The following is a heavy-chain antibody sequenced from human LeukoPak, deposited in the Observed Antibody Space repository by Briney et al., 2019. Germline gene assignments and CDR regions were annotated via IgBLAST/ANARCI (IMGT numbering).Heavy chain of an antibody. CDR3: ARDRGNYYASGSYYAP. D-gene: IGHD3-10*01. J-gene: IGHJ5*02. CDR2: INPDSGGT. Sequence: ASVKVSCKASGYTFTGYYIHWVRQAPGQGLEWMGWINPDSGGTNYVRRFQGRVSMTRDTSITTAYLELSSLTSDDTAVYYCARDRGNYYASGSYYAPWGQGTLVTVSS. CDR1: GYTFTGYY. V-gene: IGHV1-2*02.